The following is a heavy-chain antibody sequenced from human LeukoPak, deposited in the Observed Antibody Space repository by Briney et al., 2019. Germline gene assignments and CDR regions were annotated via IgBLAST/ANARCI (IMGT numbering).Heavy chain of an antibody. J-gene: IGHJ5*02. V-gene: IGHV4-61*02. Sequence: SQTLSLTCTVSGGSISSGSYYWSWIRQPAGKGLEWIGRIYTSGSTNYNPSLKSRVTISVDTSKNQFSLKLSSVTAADTAVYYCARDRGTGTGFDPWGQGTLVTVSS. CDR2: IYTSGST. CDR1: GGSISSGSYY. D-gene: IGHD1-1*01. CDR3: ARDRGTGTGFDP.